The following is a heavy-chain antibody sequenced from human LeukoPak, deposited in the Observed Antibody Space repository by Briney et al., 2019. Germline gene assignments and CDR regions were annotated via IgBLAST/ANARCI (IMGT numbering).Heavy chain of an antibody. CDR1: GGSISSYY. D-gene: IGHD3-16*02. Sequence: PSETLSLTCTVSGGSISSYYWSWIRQPPGKGLEWIGYIYYSGSTNYNPSLKSRVTISVDTSKNQFSLKLGSVTAADTAVYYCARHFDYVWGSYRYDAFDIWGQGTMVTVSS. V-gene: IGHV4-59*08. CDR3: ARHFDYVWGSYRYDAFDI. J-gene: IGHJ3*02. CDR2: IYYSGST.